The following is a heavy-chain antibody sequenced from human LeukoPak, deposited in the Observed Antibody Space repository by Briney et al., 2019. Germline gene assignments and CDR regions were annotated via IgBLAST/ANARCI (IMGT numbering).Heavy chain of an antibody. CDR3: ARGRGAVVPAVATRLYYFDY. CDR2: IYHSGST. J-gene: IGHJ4*02. D-gene: IGHD2-2*01. Sequence: TPSETLSLTCAVSGGSISSGGYSWSWIRQPPGKGLEWIGYIYHSGSTYYNPSLKSRVTISVDRSKNQFSLKLSSVTAADTAVYYCARGRGAVVPAVATRLYYFDYWGQGTLVTVSS. V-gene: IGHV4-30-2*01. CDR1: GGSISSGGYS.